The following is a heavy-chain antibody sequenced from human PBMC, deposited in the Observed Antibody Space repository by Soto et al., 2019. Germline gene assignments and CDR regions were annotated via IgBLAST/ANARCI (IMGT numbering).Heavy chain of an antibody. D-gene: IGHD6-19*01. CDR3: AKDPGSGWYKERFYYYYGMDV. CDR1: GFTFSSYA. Sequence: GGSLRLSCAASGFTFSSYAMSWVRQAPGKGLEWVSAISGSGGSTYYADSVKGRFTISRDNSKNTLYLQMNSLRAEDTAVYYCAKDPGSGWYKERFYYYYGMDVWGQGTTVTVSS. CDR2: ISGSGGST. J-gene: IGHJ6*02. V-gene: IGHV3-23*01.